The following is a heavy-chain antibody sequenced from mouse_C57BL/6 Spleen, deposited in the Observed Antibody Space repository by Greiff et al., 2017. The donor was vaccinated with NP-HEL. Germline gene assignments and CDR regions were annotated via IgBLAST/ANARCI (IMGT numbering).Heavy chain of an antibody. J-gene: IGHJ4*01. Sequence: VQLQQSGPGLVQPSQSLSITCTVSGFSLTSYGVHWVRQSPGKGLEWLGVIWRGGSTDYNAAFMSRLSITKDNSKSQVFFKMNSLQADDTAIYYCATFYYDSDGDYAMDYWGQGTSVTVSS. D-gene: IGHD2-4*01. CDR3: ATFYYDSDGDYAMDY. CDR2: IWRGGST. CDR1: GFSLTSYG. V-gene: IGHV2-5*01.